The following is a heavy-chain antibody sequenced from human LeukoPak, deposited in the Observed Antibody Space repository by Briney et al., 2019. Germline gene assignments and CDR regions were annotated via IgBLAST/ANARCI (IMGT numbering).Heavy chain of an antibody. CDR1: GFTFSSYE. CDR2: ISSSGSTI. CDR3: ARDGRGDYYDSRGDY. J-gene: IGHJ4*02. D-gene: IGHD3-22*01. Sequence: GGSLRLSCAASGFTFSSYEMNWVRQAPGKGLEWVSYISSSGSTIYYADSVKGRFTISRDNAKNSLYLQMNSLRAEDTAVYYCARDGRGDYYDSRGDYWGQGTLVTVSS. V-gene: IGHV3-48*03.